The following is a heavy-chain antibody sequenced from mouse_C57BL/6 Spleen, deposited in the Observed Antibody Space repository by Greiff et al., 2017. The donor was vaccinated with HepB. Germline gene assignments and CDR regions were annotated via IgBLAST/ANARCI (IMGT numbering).Heavy chain of an antibody. D-gene: IGHD2-3*01. V-gene: IGHV1-26*01. Sequence: VQLQQSGPELVKPGASVKISCKASGYTLTDYYMNWVKQSHGKSLEWIGDINPNNGGTSYNQKFKGKATLTVDKSSSTAYMELRSLPSEDSAVYYCARYGYYEGFAYWGQGTLVTVSA. CDR3: ARYGYYEGFAY. CDR2: INPNNGGT. J-gene: IGHJ3*01. CDR1: GYTLTDYY.